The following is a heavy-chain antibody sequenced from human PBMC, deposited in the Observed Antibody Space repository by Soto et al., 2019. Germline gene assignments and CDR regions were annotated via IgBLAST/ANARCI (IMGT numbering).Heavy chain of an antibody. CDR2: IYHSGGT. CDR1: GGSISSDGYS. J-gene: IGHJ5*02. Sequence: SETLSLTCAVSGGSISSDGYSWSWIRQPPGKGLEWIGYIYHSGGTNNNPSLKGRVTISVDRSKNQFSLKLSSVTAADTAVYYCARGLYDILTGYPNWFDPWGQGTLVTVSS. D-gene: IGHD3-9*01. V-gene: IGHV4-30-2*01. CDR3: ARGLYDILTGYPNWFDP.